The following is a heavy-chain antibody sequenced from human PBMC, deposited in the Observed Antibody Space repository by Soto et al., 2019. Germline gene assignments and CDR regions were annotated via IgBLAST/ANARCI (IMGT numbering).Heavy chain of an antibody. CDR1: GFTFSNYA. J-gene: IGHJ4*02. V-gene: IGHV3-23*01. Sequence: EVQLLESGGGLVQPGGSLRLSCAASGFTFSNYAVTWVRQAPGKGLEWVSTISGSGGSTYYADSVKGRFTISRDNSKNTLYLQMDSLRGEDTAVYYCAKHQGSSWYEIGYRGQGALVTVSS. D-gene: IGHD6-13*01. CDR2: ISGSGGST. CDR3: AKHQGSSWYEIGY.